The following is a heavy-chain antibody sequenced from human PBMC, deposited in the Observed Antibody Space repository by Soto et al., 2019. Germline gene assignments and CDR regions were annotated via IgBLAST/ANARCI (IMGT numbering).Heavy chain of an antibody. CDR2: IYYSGST. V-gene: IGHV4-59*01. Sequence: SETLSLTCTVSGGYISSYYWSWIRQPPGKGLEWIGYIYYSGSTNYNPSLKSRVTISVDTSKNQFSLKLNSVTAADTAVYYCARDSGSLFNWGQGTLVTVSS. J-gene: IGHJ4*02. D-gene: IGHD3-3*01. CDR1: GGYISSYY. CDR3: ARDSGSLFN.